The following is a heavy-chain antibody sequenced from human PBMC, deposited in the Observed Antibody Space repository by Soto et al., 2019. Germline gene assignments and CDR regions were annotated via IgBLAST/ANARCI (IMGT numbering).Heavy chain of an antibody. CDR3: ASLTDYYDSSGYHDY. V-gene: IGHV1-46*01. D-gene: IGHD3-22*01. CDR1: GYTFTSYY. J-gene: IGHJ4*02. Sequence: GASVKVSCKASGYTFTSYYMHWVRQAPGQGLEWMGIINPSGGSTSYAQKFQGRVTMTRDTSTSTVYMELSRLRSEDTAVYYCASLTDYYDSSGYHDYWGQGTLVTVSS. CDR2: INPSGGST.